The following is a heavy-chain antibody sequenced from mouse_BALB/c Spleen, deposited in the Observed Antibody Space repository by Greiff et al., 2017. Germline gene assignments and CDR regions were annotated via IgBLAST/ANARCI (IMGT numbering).Heavy chain of an antibody. D-gene: IGHD2-4*01. J-gene: IGHJ4*01. CDR3: VRGLPYYAMDY. CDR1: GFSLTSYD. V-gene: IGHV2-9-2*01. CDR2: IWTGGGT. Sequence: VKLVESGPGLVAPSQSLSITCTVSGFSLTSYDISWIRQPPGKGLEWLGVIWTGGGTNYNSAFMSRLSISKDNSKSQVFLKMNSLQTDDTAIYYCVRGLPYYAMDYWGQGTSVTVSS.